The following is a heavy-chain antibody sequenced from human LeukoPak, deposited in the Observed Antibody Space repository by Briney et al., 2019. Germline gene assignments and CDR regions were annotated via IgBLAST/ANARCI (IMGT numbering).Heavy chain of an antibody. CDR1: GYTITNYY. J-gene: IGHJ3*02. Sequence: ASVKVSCKASGYTITNYYMHWVRQAPGQGLEWMGWINPNSGGTNYAQKFQGRVTMTRDTSISTAYMELSRLRSDDTAVYYCAREIQEGRIAAAGTSSHDAFDIWGQGTMVTVSS. CDR2: INPNSGGT. CDR3: AREIQEGRIAAAGTSSHDAFDI. D-gene: IGHD6-13*01. V-gene: IGHV1-2*02.